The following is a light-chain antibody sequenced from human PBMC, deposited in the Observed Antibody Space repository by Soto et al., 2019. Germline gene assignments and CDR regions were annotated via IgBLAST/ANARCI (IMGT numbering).Light chain of an antibody. CDR3: QQYGSSPTWT. V-gene: IGKV3-20*01. J-gene: IGKJ1*01. Sequence: ESVLTQSPGTLSLSPGERATLSCRASQSVSSNYLAWYQQKPGQAPRLLIYGASTRATGIPDRFSGSGSGTDFTLTSSRLEPEDSAVYYCQQYGSSPTWTFGQGTKGEI. CDR1: QSVSSNY. CDR2: GAS.